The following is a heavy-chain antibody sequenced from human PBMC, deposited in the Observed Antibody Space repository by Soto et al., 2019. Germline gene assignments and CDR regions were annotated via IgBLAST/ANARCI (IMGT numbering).Heavy chain of an antibody. V-gene: IGHV3-33*01. Sequence: QVQLVESGGGVVQSGRSLRLSCAASGFIFNNFGMHWVRQAPGKGLEWVGIIWYDGSNKYYGDSVKGRFTISRDNSKNTLSLQMNSLRAEDTAVYYCVRDAFGGQDLRAFDIWGQGTMVTVSS. J-gene: IGHJ3*02. CDR3: VRDAFGGQDLRAFDI. CDR1: GFIFNNFG. D-gene: IGHD3-16*01. CDR2: IWYDGSNK.